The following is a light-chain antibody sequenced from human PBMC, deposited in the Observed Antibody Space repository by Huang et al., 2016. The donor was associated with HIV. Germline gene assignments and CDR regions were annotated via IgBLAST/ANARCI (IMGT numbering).Light chain of an antibody. CDR3: QHYKSFPWT. CDR1: QSIGTW. J-gene: IGKJ1*01. CDR2: EAS. Sequence: DIQMTQSSATLSASVGDRVIITCRASQSIGTWLAWYQQKPGKAPNLLIYEASTVESGVPSRFSGGGSGTEFTLTINRLQPDDFATYYCQHYKSFPWTFGQGTKVEV. V-gene: IGKV1-5*03.